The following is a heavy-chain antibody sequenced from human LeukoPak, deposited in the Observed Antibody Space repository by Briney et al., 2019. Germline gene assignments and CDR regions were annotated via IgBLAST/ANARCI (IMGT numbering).Heavy chain of an antibody. CDR1: GYPFIGNY. D-gene: IGHD2-21*01. Sequence: ASVKVSCKASGYPFIGNYIHWVRQAPGQGLEWMGWINPNSGGTQYSQKFQGRVTLTRDTSITTGYMELSGLTSDDTAIYYCARTEIATFSHFDSWGQGTLVTVSS. CDR3: ARTEIATFSHFDS. CDR2: INPNSGGT. J-gene: IGHJ4*02. V-gene: IGHV1-2*02.